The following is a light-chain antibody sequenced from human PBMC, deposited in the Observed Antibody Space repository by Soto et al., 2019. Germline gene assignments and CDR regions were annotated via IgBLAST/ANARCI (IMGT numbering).Light chain of an antibody. Sequence: DIVMTQSPDSLAVSLGERATINCKSSQSVFHSSNNKNYLTWFQQKPGQPPKMLIYWASTRESGVPDRFSGSGSVTDFTRTISSLQAEDVAGEYCQQYYYTPWTFGQGTKVEIK. J-gene: IGKJ1*01. CDR2: WAS. V-gene: IGKV4-1*01. CDR1: QSVFHSSNNKNY. CDR3: QQYYYTPWT.